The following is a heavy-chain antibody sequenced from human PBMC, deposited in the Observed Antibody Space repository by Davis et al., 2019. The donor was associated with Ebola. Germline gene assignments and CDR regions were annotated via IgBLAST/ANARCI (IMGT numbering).Heavy chain of an antibody. CDR1: GYTFTSYA. Sequence: ASVKVSCKASGYTFTSYAMHWVRQAPGQRLEWMGWINAGNGNTKYSQKFQGRVTITRDTSASTAYMELSSLRSEDTAVYYCARDYRRGAEYFQHWGQGTLVTVSS. J-gene: IGHJ1*01. CDR3: ARDYRRGAEYFQH. V-gene: IGHV1-3*01. D-gene: IGHD1-14*01. CDR2: INAGNGNT.